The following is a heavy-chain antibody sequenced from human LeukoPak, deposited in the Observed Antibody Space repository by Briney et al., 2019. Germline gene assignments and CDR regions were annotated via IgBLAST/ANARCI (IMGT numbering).Heavy chain of an antibody. V-gene: IGHV3-33*01. D-gene: IGHD4-11*01. CDR2: IWYDGRNK. J-gene: IGHJ4*02. CDR1: GFTFSSYG. CDR3: ARDLFRSNDY. Sequence: PGGSLRLSCAASGFTFSSYGMHWVRQAPGRGLEWVALIWYDGRNKYYADSVKGRFTISRDNAKNSLYLEMNSLRAEDTAVYYCARDLFRSNDYWGQGTLVNVSS.